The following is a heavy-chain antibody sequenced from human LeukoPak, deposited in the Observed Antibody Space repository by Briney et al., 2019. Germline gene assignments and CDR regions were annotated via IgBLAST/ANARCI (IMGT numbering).Heavy chain of an antibody. D-gene: IGHD4-23*01. Sequence: SETLSLTCTVPGGSIRANSYYWAWIRQPPRKGLEWIGTLYYNGSTYLNPSLKSRVTISVDTSRNHFSLSLNSVTAADTATYYCARHPRDDYGGFGLDSWGQGILVSVYS. CDR2: LYYNGST. V-gene: IGHV4-39*01. CDR3: ARHPRDDYGGFGLDS. CDR1: GGSIRANSYY. J-gene: IGHJ4*02.